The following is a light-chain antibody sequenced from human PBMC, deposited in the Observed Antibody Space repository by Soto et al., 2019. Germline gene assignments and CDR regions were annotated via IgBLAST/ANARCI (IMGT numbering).Light chain of an antibody. J-gene: IGKJ1*01. CDR1: QSVSSN. CDR3: QEYTSWLSWT. Sequence: IVMTQSPATLSVSPGERATLSCRASQSVSSNLAWYQRRPGQAPRLVIYGSSTRATGVPARFSGSGSGAEVTLTMSSLHSADFDVYYGQEYTSWLSWTFGQENDVEI. V-gene: IGKV3-15*01. CDR2: GSS.